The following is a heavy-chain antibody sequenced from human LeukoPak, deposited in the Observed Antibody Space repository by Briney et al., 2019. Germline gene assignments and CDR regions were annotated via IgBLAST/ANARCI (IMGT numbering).Heavy chain of an antibody. Sequence: NASETLSLTCTVSGGSISSYYWSWIRQPPGKGLEWIGYIYYSGSTNYNPSLKSRVTISVDTSKNQFSLKLSSVTAADTAVYYCAREDYGGNSGVDYWGQGTLVTVSS. J-gene: IGHJ4*02. V-gene: IGHV4-59*12. D-gene: IGHD4-23*01. CDR1: GGSISSYY. CDR3: AREDYGGNSGVDY. CDR2: IYYSGST.